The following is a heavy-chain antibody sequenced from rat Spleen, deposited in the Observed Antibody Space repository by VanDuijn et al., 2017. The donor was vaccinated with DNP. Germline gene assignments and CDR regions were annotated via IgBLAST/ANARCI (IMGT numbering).Heavy chain of an antibody. V-gene: IGHV5-7*01. J-gene: IGHJ2*01. CDR3: AKPDY. CDR2: ISYDGSNT. Sequence: EVQLVESGGGLVQPGRSLKLSCSASGYTFSDFNMAWVRQAPKRGLEWVATISYDGSNTHYRDSVKGRFTISRDNARSTLYLQMDSLRSEDTATYYCAKPDYWGQGVTVTVSS. CDR1: GYTFSDFN.